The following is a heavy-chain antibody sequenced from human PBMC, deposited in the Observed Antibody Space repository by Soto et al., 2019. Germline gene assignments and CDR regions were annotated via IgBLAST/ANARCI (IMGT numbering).Heavy chain of an antibody. J-gene: IGHJ3*02. D-gene: IGHD3-3*01. Sequence: EVQLVESGGGLVKPGGSLRLSCAASGFTFSSYSMNWVRQAPGKGLEWVSSISSSSSYIYYADSVKGRFTISRDNAKNSLYLQMNSLRAEDTAVYYCAACGGSFWSGYYTGDILAMITFGGATNCAFDIWGQGTMVTVSS. CDR1: GFTFSSYS. CDR2: ISSSSSYI. CDR3: AACGGSFWSGYYTGDILAMITFGGATNCAFDI. V-gene: IGHV3-21*01.